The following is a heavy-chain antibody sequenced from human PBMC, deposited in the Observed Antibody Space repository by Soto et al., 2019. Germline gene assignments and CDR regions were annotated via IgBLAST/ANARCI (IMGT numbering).Heavy chain of an antibody. Sequence: QVQLQQSGPGLVQPSQTLSLTCAISGDSVSSTSTAWSWIRQSPSRGLEWLGRTYYRSNWYSDYAVSVKSRITINTDTSKNQFSLQLQSVTPEDTDVYYCARGSYYSGWVWGQGTLVTVSS. J-gene: IGHJ4*02. D-gene: IGHD6-19*01. V-gene: IGHV6-1*01. CDR2: TYYRSNWYS. CDR1: GDSVSSTSTA. CDR3: ARGSYYSGWV.